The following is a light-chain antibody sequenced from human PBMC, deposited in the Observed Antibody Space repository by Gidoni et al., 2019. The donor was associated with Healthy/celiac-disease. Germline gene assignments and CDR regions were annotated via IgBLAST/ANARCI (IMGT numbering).Light chain of an antibody. CDR3: QQYNNWPRT. CDR1: QSVSSN. J-gene: IGKJ1*01. CDR2: GAS. Sequence: EIVMTQSSATLSVSPGERATLSCRASQSVSSNLAWYQQKPGQAPRLLIEGASTRATGIPARFSGSGSGTEFTLTISSLQSEDFAVYYCQQYNNWPRTFGQGTKVEIK. V-gene: IGKV3-15*01.